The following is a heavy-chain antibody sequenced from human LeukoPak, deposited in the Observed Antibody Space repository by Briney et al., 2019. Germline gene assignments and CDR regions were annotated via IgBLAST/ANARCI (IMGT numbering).Heavy chain of an antibody. V-gene: IGHV1-69*13. D-gene: IGHD5-18*01. CDR1: GGTFSSYA. Sequence: SVKVSCKASGGTFSSYAISWVRQAPGQGLEWMGGIIPIFGTANYAQEFQGRVTITADESTSTAYMELSSLRSEDTAVYYCASPEGGYSYGYVYWGQGTLVTVSS. CDR2: IIPIFGTA. J-gene: IGHJ4*02. CDR3: ASPEGGYSYGYVY.